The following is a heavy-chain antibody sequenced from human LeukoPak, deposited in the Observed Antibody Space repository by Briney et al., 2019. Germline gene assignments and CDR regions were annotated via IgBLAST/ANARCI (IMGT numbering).Heavy chain of an antibody. CDR3: VREGVVAGNFDL. D-gene: IGHD2-2*01. CDR1: GGSISSYY. Sequence: PAETLCLTCTVSGGSISSYYWNWIRQPPGKGLEWIGYIYYSGSTNYNPSLKSRVTMSVDTSKNQYSLKLSSVTAADTAIYYCVREGVVAGNFDLWAQRALVTVSS. J-gene: IGHJ4*02. V-gene: IGHV4-59*01. CDR2: IYYSGST.